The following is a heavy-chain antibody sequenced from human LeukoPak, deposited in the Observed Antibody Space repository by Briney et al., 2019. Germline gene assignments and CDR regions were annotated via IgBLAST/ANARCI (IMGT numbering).Heavy chain of an antibody. CDR3: ARGNYYDSSGYIIEPFDY. CDR2: ISSSSSYI. D-gene: IGHD3-22*01. J-gene: IGHJ4*02. Sequence: GGSLRLSCAASGFTFSSYRMSWVRQAPGKGLEWVSSISSSSSYIYYADSVKGRFTISRDNAKNSLHLQMNSLRAEDTAVYYCARGNYYDSSGYIIEPFDYWGQGTLVTVSS. V-gene: IGHV3-21*01. CDR1: GFTFSSYR.